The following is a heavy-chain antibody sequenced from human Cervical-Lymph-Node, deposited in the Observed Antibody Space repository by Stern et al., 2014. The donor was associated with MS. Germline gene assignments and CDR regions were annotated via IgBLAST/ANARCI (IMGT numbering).Heavy chain of an antibody. CDR1: GYTFSTYG. Sequence: QVQLVQSGTEVKKPGASVKVSCKASGYTFSTYGIHWVRQAPGQGLEWMGWISGNNGKTFYAQKFLGRVTMTTHTSTTTVLMDLRSLRSDDTAVYYCARDLTATVTTPGGYWGQGTLVTVSS. D-gene: IGHD4-17*01. J-gene: IGHJ4*02. V-gene: IGHV1-18*04. CDR2: ISGNNGKT. CDR3: ARDLTATVTTPGGY.